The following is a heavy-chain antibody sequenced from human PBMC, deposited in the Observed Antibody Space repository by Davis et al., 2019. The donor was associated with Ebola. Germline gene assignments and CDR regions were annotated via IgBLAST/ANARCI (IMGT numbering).Heavy chain of an antibody. Sequence: ASVKVSCKASGYTFTTYGISWVRQAPGQGLEWMGWISAYTGNTNYAQKLQGRVTMTTDTSTSTAYMELRSLRSDDTAVYYCARDVMITFGGVIVETYYFDYWGQGTLVTVSS. D-gene: IGHD3-16*02. CDR3: ARDVMITFGGVIVETYYFDY. J-gene: IGHJ4*02. CDR2: ISAYTGNT. V-gene: IGHV1-18*01. CDR1: GYTFTTYG.